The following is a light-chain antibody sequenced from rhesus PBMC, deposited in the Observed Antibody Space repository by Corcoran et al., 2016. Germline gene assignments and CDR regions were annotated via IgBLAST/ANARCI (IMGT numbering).Light chain of an antibody. CDR1: QSLLDSEDGNPY. CDR2: EVS. Sequence: DIVMTQTPLSLPVTPGEPASISCRSSQSLLDSEDGNPYLDLYLQKPGQSTQLLLYEVSNRASGVPDRVSGSGSDTDFTLKISRVEAEDVGVYYCMQALEFPLTFGGGTKVEIK. J-gene: IGKJ4*01. V-gene: IGKV2-104*02. CDR3: MQALEFPLT.